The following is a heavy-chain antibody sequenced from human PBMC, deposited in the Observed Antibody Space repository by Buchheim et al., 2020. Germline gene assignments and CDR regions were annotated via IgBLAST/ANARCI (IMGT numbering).Heavy chain of an antibody. CDR1: GGSFSGYY. Sequence: QVQLQQWGAGLLKPSETLSLTCAVYGGSFSGYYWSWIRQPPGKGLEWIGEINHSGSTNYNPSLKSRVTISVDTSKNQFSLKLSSVTAADTAVYYCARGTHCSGGSCYSARQYFQHWGQGTL. CDR2: INHSGST. CDR3: ARGTHCSGGSCYSARQYFQH. J-gene: IGHJ1*01. D-gene: IGHD2-15*01. V-gene: IGHV4-34*01.